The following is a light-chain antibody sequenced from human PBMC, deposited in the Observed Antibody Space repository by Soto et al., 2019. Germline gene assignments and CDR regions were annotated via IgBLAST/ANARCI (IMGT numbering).Light chain of an antibody. J-gene: IGKJ1*01. CDR2: GAS. CDR1: QSVSSN. Sequence: ILLTQSPATLSVSPWERATLSCRASQSVSSNLAWYQQKPGQAPRLLIYGASTRATGIPARFSGSGSGTEFTLTISSLQSEDFAVYYCQQYNNWPGTFGQGTKVDIK. CDR3: QQYNNWPGT. V-gene: IGKV3-15*01.